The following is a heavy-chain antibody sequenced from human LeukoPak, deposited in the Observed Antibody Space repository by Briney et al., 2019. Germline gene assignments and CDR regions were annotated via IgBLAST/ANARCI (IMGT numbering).Heavy chain of an antibody. CDR3: AKDTYSSSSLSFDY. CDR2: IRYDGSNK. CDR1: GFSFSSYA. D-gene: IGHD6-13*01. Sequence: GGSLRLSCAASGFSFSSYAMHWVRQAPGKGLEWVAFIRYDGSNKYYADSVKGRFTISRDNSKNTLYLQMNSLRAEDTAVYYCAKDTYSSSSLSFDYWGQGTLVTVSS. J-gene: IGHJ4*02. V-gene: IGHV3-30*02.